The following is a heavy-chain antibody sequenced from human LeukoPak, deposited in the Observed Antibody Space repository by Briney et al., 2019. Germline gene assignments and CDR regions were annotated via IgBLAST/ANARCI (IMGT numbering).Heavy chain of an antibody. CDR1: GDIFNSYS. CDR2: IIPIFGSA. V-gene: IGHV1-69*05. J-gene: IGHJ6*03. Sequence: SVKVSCKASGDIFNSYSISWVRQAPGQGLEWMGGIIPIFGSANYAQNFQGRVTFTTDQSTSTAYMELSSLSSEDTAVYYCARVGRSRGSLPNSYYYMDVWGKGTMVTVSS. D-gene: IGHD1-26*01. CDR3: ARVGRSRGSLPNSYYYMDV.